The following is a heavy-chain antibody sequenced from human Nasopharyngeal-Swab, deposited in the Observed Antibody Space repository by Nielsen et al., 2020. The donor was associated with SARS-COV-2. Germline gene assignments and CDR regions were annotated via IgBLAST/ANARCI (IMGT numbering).Heavy chain of an antibody. Sequence: SVKVSCKTSGGTFRNYGISWVRQAPGQGLEWMGGVMPKFDTANYAQKFQDRVTITADESTSTVYLELISLTSDDTAIYYCARDSVYGDYIGWFDPWGQGTLVTVSS. CDR1: GGTFRNYG. J-gene: IGHJ5*02. CDR3: ARDSVYGDYIGWFDP. V-gene: IGHV1-69*13. CDR2: VMPKFDTA. D-gene: IGHD4-17*01.